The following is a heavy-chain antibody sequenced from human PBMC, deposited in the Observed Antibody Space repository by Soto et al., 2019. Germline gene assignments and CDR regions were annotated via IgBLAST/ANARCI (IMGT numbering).Heavy chain of an antibody. CDR2: IIPIFGTA. CDR1: GGTFSSYA. CDR3: ASSPDVPAYHWFDP. Sequence: QVQLVQSGSEVKKPGSSVKVSCKASGGTFSSYAISWVRQAPGQGLEWMGGIIPIFGTANYAQKFQGRVTITADESTSTAYVELSSLRSEDTAVYYCASSPDVPAYHWFDPWGQGTLVTVSS. V-gene: IGHV1-69*01. D-gene: IGHD2-2*01. J-gene: IGHJ5*02.